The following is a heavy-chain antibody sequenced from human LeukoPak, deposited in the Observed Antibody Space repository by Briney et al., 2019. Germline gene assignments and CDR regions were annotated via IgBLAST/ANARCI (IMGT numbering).Heavy chain of an antibody. CDR2: IYYSGST. CDR1: GGSISSSSYY. V-gene: IGHV4-39*07. CDR3: ARGKPEVETNWFDP. Sequence: SETLSLTCTVSGGSISSSSYYWGWIRQPPGKGLEWIGSIYYSGSTNYNPSLKSRVTISVDTSKNQFSLKLSSVTAADTAVYYCARGKPEVETNWFDPWGQGTLVTVSS. J-gene: IGHJ5*02.